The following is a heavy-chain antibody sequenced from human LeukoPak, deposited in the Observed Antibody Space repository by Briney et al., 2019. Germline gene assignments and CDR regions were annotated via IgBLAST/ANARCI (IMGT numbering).Heavy chain of an antibody. V-gene: IGHV1-18*01. CDR2: ISAYNGNT. D-gene: IGHD2-15*01. CDR3: ARVRYCSGGSCRRRANWFDP. J-gene: IGHJ5*02. Sequence: ASVKVSCKASGYTFTSYGISWVRQAPGQGLEWMGWISAYNGNTNYAQKLQGRVTMTTDTSTSTAYMELRSLRSDDTAVYYCARVRYCSGGSCRRRANWFDPWGQGTLVTVSS. CDR1: GYTFTSYG.